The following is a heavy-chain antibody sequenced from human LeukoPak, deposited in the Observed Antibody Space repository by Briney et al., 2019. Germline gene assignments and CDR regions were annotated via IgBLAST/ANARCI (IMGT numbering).Heavy chain of an antibody. V-gene: IGHV4-4*07. D-gene: IGHD6-13*01. J-gene: IGHJ4*02. CDR2: IYTSGST. CDR1: GDSISSYY. Sequence: PSETLSLTCTVSGDSISSYYWSWIRQPAGKGLEWIGRIYTSGSTNYNPSLKSRVTMSVDTSKNQFSLKLSSVTAADTAVYYCARDLTAIAAAGRGGFDYWGQGTLVTVSS. CDR3: ARDLTAIAAAGRGGFDY.